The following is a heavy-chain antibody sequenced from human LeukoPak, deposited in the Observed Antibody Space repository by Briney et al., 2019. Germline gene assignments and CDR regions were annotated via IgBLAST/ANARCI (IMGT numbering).Heavy chain of an antibody. CDR2: VYYSGST. J-gene: IGHJ4*02. D-gene: IGHD2-15*01. CDR1: GVSINNYY. CDR3: ARIHRYCSGGACYVLDN. Sequence: PSETLSLTCSVSGVSINNYYWSWIREPPGRGLEWIGYVYYSGSTNYNPSFKSRITISVDTSRNQFSLQLSSVTAADTAVYYCARIHRYCSGGACYVLDNWGQGTLVAVSS. V-gene: IGHV4-59*01.